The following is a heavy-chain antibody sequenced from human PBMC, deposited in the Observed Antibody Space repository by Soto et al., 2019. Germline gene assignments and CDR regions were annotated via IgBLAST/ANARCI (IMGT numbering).Heavy chain of an antibody. J-gene: IGHJ6*02. CDR3: AREEDTAMVRSYYYYGMDV. Sequence: GSLRLSCAASGFTFSSYEMNWVRQAPGKALEWVSYISSSGSTIYYADSVKGRFTISRDNAKNSLYLQMNSLRAEDTAVYYCAREEDTAMVRSYYYYGMDVWGQGXTVT. V-gene: IGHV3-48*03. CDR2: ISSSGSTI. CDR1: GFTFSSYE. D-gene: IGHD5-18*01.